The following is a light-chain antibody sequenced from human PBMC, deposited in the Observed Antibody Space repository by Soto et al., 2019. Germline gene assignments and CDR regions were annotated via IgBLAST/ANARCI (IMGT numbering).Light chain of an antibody. CDR1: QSVDSSY. J-gene: IGKJ4*01. V-gene: IGKV3-20*01. CDR3: QQYGSYPLT. CDR2: ETS. Sequence: EVVLTQSPGALSLSPGERATLSCRASQSVDSSYFAWYQQRPGQAPRLLIYETSTRATGIPDRFSGSGSGTDFTLTVSRLEPEDFAVYFCQQYGSYPLTFGGGTTVEIK.